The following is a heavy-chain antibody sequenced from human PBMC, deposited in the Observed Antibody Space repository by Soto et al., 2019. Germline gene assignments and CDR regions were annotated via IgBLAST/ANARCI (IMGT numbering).Heavy chain of an antibody. CDR2: IYYSGST. V-gene: IGHV4-39*01. J-gene: IGHJ5*02. CDR1: GGSISSSSYY. CDR3: ARHRLTQQSVVRTFDP. D-gene: IGHD2-15*01. Sequence: SETLSLTCTVSGGSISSSSYYWGWIRQPPGKGLEWIGSIYYSGSTYYNASLKSRVTVSVETSKNQFSLKLSSVTAADTAVYYCARHRLTQQSVVRTFDPWGQGTLVTVSS.